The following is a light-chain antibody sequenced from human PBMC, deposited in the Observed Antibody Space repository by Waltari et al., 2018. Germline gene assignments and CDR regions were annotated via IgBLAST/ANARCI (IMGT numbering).Light chain of an antibody. CDR3: ATWDDSPGGPV. V-gene: IGLV1-44*01. J-gene: IGLJ3*02. CDR2: SNS. Sequence: QSVLTQPPSASGTPGQRVIISCSGSCSNTGRNRVNCYQQLPGTAPKLLIYSNSQRPSGVPDRFSGSRSGTSASLAISGLQSEDEADYYCATWDDSPGGPVFGGGTKLTVL. CDR1: CSNTGRNR.